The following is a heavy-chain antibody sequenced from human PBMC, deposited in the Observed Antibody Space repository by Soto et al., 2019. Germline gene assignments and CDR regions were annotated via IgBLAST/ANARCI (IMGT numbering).Heavy chain of an antibody. D-gene: IGHD3-22*01. V-gene: IGHV4-30-4*01. J-gene: IGHJ3*02. Sequence: PSETLSLTCTVSGGSISSGDYYWSWIRQPPGKGLEWIGYIYYSGSTYYNPSLKSRVTISVDTSKNQFSLKLSSVTAADTAVYYCARAARGYYDSSGYYFSRAFDIWGQGTMVTVSS. CDR2: IYYSGST. CDR3: ARAARGYYDSSGYYFSRAFDI. CDR1: GGSISSGDYY.